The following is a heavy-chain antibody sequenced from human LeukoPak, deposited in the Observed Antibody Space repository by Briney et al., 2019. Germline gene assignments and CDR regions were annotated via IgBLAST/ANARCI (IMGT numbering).Heavy chain of an antibody. Sequence: KSGGSLRLSCAASGFTFSSYSMNWVRQAPGKGLEWVSSISSSSYIYYADSVKGRFTISRDNAKNSLYLQMNSLRAEDTAVYYCARDIVSSSGFDYWGQGTLVTVSS. J-gene: IGHJ4*02. V-gene: IGHV3-21*01. D-gene: IGHD6-6*01. CDR1: GFTFSSYS. CDR2: ISSSSYI. CDR3: ARDIVSSSGFDY.